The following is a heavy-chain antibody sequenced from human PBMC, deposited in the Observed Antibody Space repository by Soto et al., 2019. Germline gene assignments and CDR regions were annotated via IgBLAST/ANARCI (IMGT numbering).Heavy chain of an antibody. CDR3: ARDGGIVGATIYYYYYGMDV. CDR2: ISSSSSYI. Sequence: GGSLRLSCAASGFTFSSYSMNWVRQAPGKGLEWVSSISSSSSYIYYADSVKGRFTISRDNAKDSLYLQMNRLRAEDTAVYYCARDGGIVGATIYYYYYGMDVWGQGTTVTVSS. D-gene: IGHD1-26*01. V-gene: IGHV3-21*01. CDR1: GFTFSSYS. J-gene: IGHJ6*02.